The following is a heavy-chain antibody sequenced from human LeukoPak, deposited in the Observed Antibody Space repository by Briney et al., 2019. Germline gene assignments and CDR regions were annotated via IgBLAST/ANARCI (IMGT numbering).Heavy chain of an antibody. J-gene: IGHJ6*02. V-gene: IGHV1-24*01. D-gene: IGHD2/OR15-2a*01. Sequence: VASVKVSCKVSGYTLTELSMHWVRQAPGKGLEWMGGFDPEDGETIYAQKFQGRVTMTEDTSTDTAYMELSGLRSEDTAVYYCATAPSLSRMDVWGQGTTVTVSS. CDR2: FDPEDGET. CDR3: ATAPSLSRMDV. CDR1: GYTLTELS.